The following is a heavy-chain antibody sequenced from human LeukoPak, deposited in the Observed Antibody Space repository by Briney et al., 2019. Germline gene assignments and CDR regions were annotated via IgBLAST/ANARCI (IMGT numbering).Heavy chain of an antibody. CDR3: AKSMTGVYYFDH. CDR2: ISGSDGAT. D-gene: IGHD3-9*01. V-gene: IGHV3-23*01. CDR1: GITFSSYA. J-gene: IGHJ4*02. Sequence: GGSLRLSCAASGITFSSYAMSWVRQAPGKGLEWVSAISGSDGATYYADSVKGRFTISRDNSKNTLYLQMSSLRADDTAVYYCAKSMTGVYYFDHWGQGTLVTVSS.